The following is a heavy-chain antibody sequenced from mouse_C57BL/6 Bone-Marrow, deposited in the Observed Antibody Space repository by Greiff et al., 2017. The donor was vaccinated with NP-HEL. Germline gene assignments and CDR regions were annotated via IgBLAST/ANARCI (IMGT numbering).Heavy chain of an antibody. CDR2: IWTGGGT. Sequence: VHLLESGPGLVAPSQSLSITCTVSGFSLTSYAISWVRQPPGKGLEWLGAIWTGGGTNYNSALKSRLSICKDNSKSQVFLKMNSLKTDDTARYHCDRDGYYRYFDVWGTGTTVTVSS. CDR1: GFSLTSYA. V-gene: IGHV2-9-1*01. CDR3: DRDGYYRYFDV. J-gene: IGHJ1*03. D-gene: IGHD2-3*01.